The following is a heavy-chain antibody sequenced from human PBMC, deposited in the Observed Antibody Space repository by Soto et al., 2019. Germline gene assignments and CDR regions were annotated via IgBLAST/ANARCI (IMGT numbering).Heavy chain of an antibody. J-gene: IGHJ6*02. CDR3: ARGGRGDYYYYGMDV. CDR2: INPNSGGT. D-gene: IGHD4-17*01. CDR1: GYTFTGYY. V-gene: IGHV1-2*04. Sequence: SVKVSCKASGYTFTGYYMHWVRQSPGQGLEWMGWINPNSGGTNYAQKFQGWVTMTRDTSISTAYMELSRLRSDDTAVYYCARGGRGDYYYYGMDVWGQGTTVTVSS.